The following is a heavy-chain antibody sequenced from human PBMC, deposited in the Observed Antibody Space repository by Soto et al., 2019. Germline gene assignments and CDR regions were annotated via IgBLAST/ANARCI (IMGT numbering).Heavy chain of an antibody. CDR3: ARIPGSAGLLSRYYYGMDV. J-gene: IGHJ6*02. CDR1: GDSVSSYNAV. CDR2: TFFRSQWSY. V-gene: IGHV6-1*01. D-gene: IGHD3-10*01. Sequence: SQTLSLTCAISGDSVSSYNAVWNWIRQSPSRGLEWLGRTFFRSQWSYDYAVSVRSRITIIPDTSKNQFSLKLSSVTAADTAVYYCARIPGSAGLLSRYYYGMDVWGQGTTVTVSS.